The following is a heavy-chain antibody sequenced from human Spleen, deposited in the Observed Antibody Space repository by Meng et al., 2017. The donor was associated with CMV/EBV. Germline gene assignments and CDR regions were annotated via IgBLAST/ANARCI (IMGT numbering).Heavy chain of an antibody. J-gene: IGHJ4*02. CDR3: AKSMLKYSSSSSFDY. CDR1: GFTFSDYY. V-gene: IGHV3-23*03. D-gene: IGHD6-6*01. Sequence: GGSLRLSCAASGFTFSDYYMSWIRQAPGKGLEWVSIIYVRDSTGYYADSVKGRFTISRDNPKNTLYLQMNSLRAEDTAVYYCAKSMLKYSSSSSFDYWGQGTLVTVSS. CDR2: IYVRDST.